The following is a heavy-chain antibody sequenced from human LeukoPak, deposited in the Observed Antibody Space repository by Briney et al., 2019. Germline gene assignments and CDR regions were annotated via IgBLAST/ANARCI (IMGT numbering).Heavy chain of an antibody. CDR2: IYYSGST. D-gene: IGHD6-13*01. J-gene: IGHJ5*02. CDR3: AGLHFAAAEEFDP. V-gene: IGHV4-59*08. CDR1: GGSINGFY. Sequence: PSETLSPTCTVSGGSINGFYWSWIRQPPGKGLEWIGYIYYSGSTNYNPSLRSRVTISVDRSKNQFSLKMNSVTAADTAMYYCAGLHFAAAEEFDPWGQGTLVTVSS.